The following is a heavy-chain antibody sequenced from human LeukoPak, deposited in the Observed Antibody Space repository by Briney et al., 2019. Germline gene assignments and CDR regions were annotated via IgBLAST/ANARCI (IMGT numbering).Heavy chain of an antibody. D-gene: IGHD3-3*01. Sequence: ASVKVSCKVSGYTLTELSMHWVRQAPGKGLEWMGGFDPEDGETIYAQKFQGRVTMTEDTSTDTAYMELSNLRSEDTAVYYCATSSTIFGVVDFDYWGQGTLVTVSS. CDR1: GYTLTELS. CDR3: ATSSTIFGVVDFDY. CDR2: FDPEDGET. V-gene: IGHV1-24*01. J-gene: IGHJ4*02.